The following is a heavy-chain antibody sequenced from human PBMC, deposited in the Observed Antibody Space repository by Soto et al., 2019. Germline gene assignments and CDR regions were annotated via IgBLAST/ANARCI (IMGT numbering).Heavy chain of an antibody. CDR1: GFTFSRFS. D-gene: IGHD3-10*02. CDR2: ISYDGNNK. Sequence: QVQLVESGGGVVQPGRSLRLSCAASGFTFSRFSMHWVRQAPGKGLAWVAVISYDGNNKHFAESVKGRFSISRDDSKKTVYLEMNNLRGDYSAVYYCARDHGMFLSYYYYGMDVWGQGTTVTVSS. J-gene: IGHJ6*02. CDR3: ARDHGMFLSYYYYGMDV. V-gene: IGHV3-30-3*01.